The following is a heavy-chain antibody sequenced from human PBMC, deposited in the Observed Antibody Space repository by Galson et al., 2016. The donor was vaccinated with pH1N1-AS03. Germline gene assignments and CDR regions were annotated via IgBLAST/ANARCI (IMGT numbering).Heavy chain of an antibody. D-gene: IGHD6-19*01. CDR3: ARLAVAGTWGDY. J-gene: IGHJ4*02. V-gene: IGHV4-39*01. CDR1: GGSISSGGDY. CDR2: INHSGST. Sequence: SETLSLTCTVSGGSISSGGDYWTWIRQHPGKGLEWIGEINHSGSTYYNPSLKSRVTISVDTSKNQFSLKPSSVTAADTAVNYCARLAVAGTWGDYWGQGTLVTVSS.